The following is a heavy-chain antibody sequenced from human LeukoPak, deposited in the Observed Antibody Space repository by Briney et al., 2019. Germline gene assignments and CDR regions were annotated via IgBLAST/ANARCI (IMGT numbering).Heavy chain of an antibody. V-gene: IGHV3-30*02. CDR3: AKDLRNDYGDYTEDY. J-gene: IGHJ4*02. D-gene: IGHD4-17*01. CDR2: IRYDGSNK. CDR1: GFTFSRYW. Sequence: GGSLRLSCAASGFTFSRYWIHWVRQAPGKGLEWVAFIRYDGSNKYYADSVKGRFTISRDNSKNTLYLQMNSLRAEDTAVYYCAKDLRNDYGDYTEDYWGQGTLVTVSS.